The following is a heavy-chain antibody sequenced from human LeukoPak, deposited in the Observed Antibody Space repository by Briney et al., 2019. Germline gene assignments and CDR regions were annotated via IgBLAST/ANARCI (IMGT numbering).Heavy chain of an antibody. V-gene: IGHV3-7*03. CDR2: IRQDGSDK. CDR1: GFTFSSYS. D-gene: IGHD3-10*01. J-gene: IGHJ6*02. CDR3: ARSIGFGNRYYYYGMDV. Sequence: GGSLRLSCAASGFTFSSYSMNWVRQAPGKGLEWVASIRQDGSDKYYVDSVKGRFTISRDNAKNSLYLQMNSLRAEDTAVYHCARSIGFGNRYYYYGMDVWGQGTTVTVSS.